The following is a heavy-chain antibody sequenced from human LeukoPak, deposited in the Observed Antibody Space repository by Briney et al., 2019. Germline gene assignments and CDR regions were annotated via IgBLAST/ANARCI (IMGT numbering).Heavy chain of an antibody. V-gene: IGHV4-4*07. D-gene: IGHD3-9*01. CDR1: GGSINNYY. J-gene: IGHJ3*02. Sequence: SETLSLTCIMSGGSINNYYWSWIRQPAGKGPEWIGRFYASGTTYYNPALNSRAAVSMDMSKNHFPLKLTSVTAADTAVYYCARSALSGFDIWGQGTMVTVSS. CDR3: ARSALSGFDI. CDR2: FYASGTT.